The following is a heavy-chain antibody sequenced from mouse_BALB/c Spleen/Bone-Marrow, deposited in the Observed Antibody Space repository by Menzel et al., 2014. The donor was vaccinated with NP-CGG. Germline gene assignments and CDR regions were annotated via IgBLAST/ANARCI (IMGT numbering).Heavy chain of an antibody. CDR1: GFTFSSYG. Sequence: EVQLVESGGGLVQPGGSLKLSCVASGFTFSSYGMSWVRQNPDKRLELVATINNNGGSTYYPDSVKGQFTISRDNAKNTLYLQMSSLKSEDTAMYYCARVYGWYFDVWGAGTTVTVSS. V-gene: IGHV5-6-3*01. CDR3: ARVYGWYFDV. CDR2: INNNGGST. D-gene: IGHD1-1*01. J-gene: IGHJ1*01.